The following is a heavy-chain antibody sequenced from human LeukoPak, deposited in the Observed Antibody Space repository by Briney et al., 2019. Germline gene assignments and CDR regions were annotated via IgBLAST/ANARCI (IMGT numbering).Heavy chain of an antibody. D-gene: IGHD6-6*01. CDR3: AKGYSSSPPRRSYMDV. Sequence: GGTLRLSCAASGFTFSSYAMRWVRQAAGKGLEWVSAISGSGGRTYYADSVKGRFTISRDNSKNTLYLQMNSLRAEDTAVYYCAKGYSSSPPRRSYMDVWGKGTTVTVSS. CDR2: ISGSGGRT. CDR1: GFTFSSYA. J-gene: IGHJ6*03. V-gene: IGHV3-23*01.